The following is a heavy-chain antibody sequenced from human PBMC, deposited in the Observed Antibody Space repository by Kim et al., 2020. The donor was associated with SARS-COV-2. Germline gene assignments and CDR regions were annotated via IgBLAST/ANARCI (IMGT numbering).Heavy chain of an antibody. Sequence: ASVKVSCKASGYTFTGYYMHWVRQAPGQGLEWMGRINPNSGGTNYAQKFQGRVTMTRDTSISTAYMELSRLRSDDTAVYYCAGHDYTERGAFDIWGQGTMVTVSS. J-gene: IGHJ3*02. CDR2: INPNSGGT. V-gene: IGHV1-2*06. D-gene: IGHD4-4*01. CDR1: GYTFTGYY. CDR3: AGHDYTERGAFDI.